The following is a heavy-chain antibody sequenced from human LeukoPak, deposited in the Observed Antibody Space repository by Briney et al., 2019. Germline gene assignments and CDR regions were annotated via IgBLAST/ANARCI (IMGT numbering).Heavy chain of an antibody. D-gene: IGHD6-13*01. CDR3: ARESGGIAAEGDAFDI. CDR1: GFTFSTYS. CDR2: IWYDGSNK. Sequence: PGGSLRLSCATSGFTFSTYSMSWVRQAPGKGLEWVAVIWYDGSNKYYADSVKGRFTISRDNSKNTLYLQMNSLRAEDTAVYYSARESGGIAAEGDAFDIWGQGTMVTVSS. V-gene: IGHV3-33*08. J-gene: IGHJ3*02.